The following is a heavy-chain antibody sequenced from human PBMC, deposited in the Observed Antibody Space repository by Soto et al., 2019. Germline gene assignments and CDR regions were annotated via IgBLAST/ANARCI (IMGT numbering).Heavy chain of an antibody. Sequence: SVKVSCKASGGTFSSYAISWVRQAPGQGLEWMGGIIPIFGTANYAQKFQGRVTITADESTSTAYMELSSLRSEDTAVYYCAKSLIVVVVAAPYGMDVWGQGTTVTVLL. D-gene: IGHD2-15*01. J-gene: IGHJ6*02. CDR2: IIPIFGTA. V-gene: IGHV1-69*13. CDR3: AKSLIVVVVAAPYGMDV. CDR1: GGTFSSYA.